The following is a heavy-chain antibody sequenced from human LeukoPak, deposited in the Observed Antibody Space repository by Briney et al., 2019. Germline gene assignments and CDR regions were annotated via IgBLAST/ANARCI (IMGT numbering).Heavy chain of an antibody. CDR3: ARERGGYYFDY. CDR2: IKKDGSEK. V-gene: IGHV3-7*01. CDR1: EFTFSNYW. Sequence: PGGSLRLSCAGSEFTFSNYWMTWVRQAPGKGLEGVANIKKDGSEKYYVDSVKGRFTITRDNGKNLLYLQMNSLRADDTAVYYCARERGGYYFDYWGQGTLVTVSS. D-gene: IGHD3-10*01. J-gene: IGHJ4*02.